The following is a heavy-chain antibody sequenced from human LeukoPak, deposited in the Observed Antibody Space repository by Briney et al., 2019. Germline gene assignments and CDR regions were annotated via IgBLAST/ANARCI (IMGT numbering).Heavy chain of an antibody. CDR1: GYTFTSYG. D-gene: IGHD3-9*01. CDR3: ARDLGLRYFDWLLQRPGGNYFDY. V-gene: IGHV1-18*01. Sequence: ASVKVSCKASGYTFTSYGISWVRQAPGQGLEWMGWISAYNGNTNYAQKLQGRVTMTTDTSTSTAYMELRSLRSDDTAVYYCARDLGLRYFDWLLQRPGGNYFDYWGQGTLVTVSS. J-gene: IGHJ4*02. CDR2: ISAYNGNT.